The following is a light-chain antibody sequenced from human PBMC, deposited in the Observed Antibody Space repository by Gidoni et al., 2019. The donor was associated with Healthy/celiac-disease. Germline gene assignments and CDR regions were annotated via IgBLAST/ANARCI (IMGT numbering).Light chain of an antibody. CDR1: QSISSY. J-gene: IGKJ1*01. CDR3: QQSYSTPRT. Sequence: VSLTITCRASQSISSYLNWYQQKPGKAPKLLIYAASSLQSGVPSRFSGSGSGTDFTLTISSLQPEDFATYYCQQSYSTPRTFGQGTKVEIK. V-gene: IGKV1-39*01. CDR2: AAS.